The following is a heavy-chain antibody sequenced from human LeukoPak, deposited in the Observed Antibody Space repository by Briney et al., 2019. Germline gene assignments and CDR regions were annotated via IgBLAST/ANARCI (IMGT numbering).Heavy chain of an antibody. V-gene: IGHV3-23*01. J-gene: IGHJ4*02. CDR2: ISSSGATT. CDR3: ARSLNGFYRGLDF. CDR1: GLRFNSYA. Sequence: GGSLRLSRAASGLRFNSYAMNWVRQAPGKGLEWVSVISSSGATTYYAASVKGRFTISRDNSKSTLYLQMDALRADDTAVYYCARSLNGFYRGLDFWGQGTLVTVSS. D-gene: IGHD3-22*01.